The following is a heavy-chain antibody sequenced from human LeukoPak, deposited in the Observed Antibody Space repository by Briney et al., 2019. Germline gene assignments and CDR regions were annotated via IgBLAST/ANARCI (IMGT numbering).Heavy chain of an antibody. CDR1: GYTFTGYY. CDR2: IIPILGIA. V-gene: IGHV1-69*02. Sequence: SVKVSCKASGYTFTGYYMHWVRQAPGQGLEWMGRIIPILGIANYAQKFQGRVTITADKSTSTAYMELSSLRSEDTAVYYCASLDSSGYPWDYWGQGTLVTVSS. J-gene: IGHJ4*02. CDR3: ASLDSSGYPWDY. D-gene: IGHD3-22*01.